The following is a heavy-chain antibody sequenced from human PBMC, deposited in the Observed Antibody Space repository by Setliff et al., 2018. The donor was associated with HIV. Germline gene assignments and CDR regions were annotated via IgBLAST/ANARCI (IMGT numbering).Heavy chain of an antibody. Sequence: ASVKVSCKASGYTFTVSYLHWVRQAPGQGLEWMGWINPNSGDTNYAQKFQGRVTMTRDTSISTAYMELSRMRSDDTAMYYCATDRLIKLIWGVIKELAYWGQGTLVTVSS. D-gene: IGHD3-10*01. V-gene: IGHV1-2*02. CDR2: INPNSGDT. CDR1: GYTFTVSY. J-gene: IGHJ4*02. CDR3: ATDRLIKLIWGVIKELAY.